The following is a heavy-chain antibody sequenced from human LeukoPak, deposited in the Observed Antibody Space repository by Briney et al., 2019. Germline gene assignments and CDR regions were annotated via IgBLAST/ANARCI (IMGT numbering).Heavy chain of an antibody. D-gene: IGHD3-3*01. V-gene: IGHV1-18*01. CDR3: ARVLKKYYDFWSGSLDP. Sequence: ASVKVSCKASGYTFTSYGISWVRQAPGQGLEWMGWISAYNGNTNYAQKLQGRVTMTTDTSTSTAYMELRSLRSDDTAVYYCARVLKKYYDFWSGSLDPWGQGTPVTVSS. CDR1: GYTFTSYG. CDR2: ISAYNGNT. J-gene: IGHJ5*02.